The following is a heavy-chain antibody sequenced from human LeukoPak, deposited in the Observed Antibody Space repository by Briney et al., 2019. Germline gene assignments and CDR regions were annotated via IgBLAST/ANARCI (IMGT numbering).Heavy chain of an antibody. V-gene: IGHV1-18*01. CDR2: ISAYNGNT. CDR1: GYTFTSYG. Sequence: ASVKVSCRASGYTFTSYGIMWVRRAPGQGRECVGWISAYNGNTDYAQKLQGRVRITTDESTSTAYMELSSLRSEDTAVYYCARVGATAMADWGQGTLVTVSS. CDR3: ARVGATAMAD. J-gene: IGHJ4*02. D-gene: IGHD5-18*01.